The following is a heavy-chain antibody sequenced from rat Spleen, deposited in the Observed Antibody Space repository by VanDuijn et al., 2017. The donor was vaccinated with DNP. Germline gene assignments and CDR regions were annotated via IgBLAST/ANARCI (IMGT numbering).Heavy chain of an antibody. J-gene: IGHJ4*01. V-gene: IGHV5-31*01. CDR3: TSPVPSGHYVMDA. Sequence: EVQLVESGGDLVQPGRSLRLSCVGSGFTFNKYWMMWIRQVPGKGLEWVASISASGGSTSYRDSVKGRFTISRDNAKNSLYLQMDSLRSEDTATYYCTSPVPSGHYVMDAWGQGTSVTVSS. D-gene: IGHD4-3*01. CDR2: ISASGGST. CDR1: GFTFNKYW.